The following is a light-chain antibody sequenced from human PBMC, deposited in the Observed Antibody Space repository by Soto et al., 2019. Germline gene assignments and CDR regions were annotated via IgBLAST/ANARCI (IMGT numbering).Light chain of an antibody. CDR3: SSYTNSNTDV. CDR2: EVS. Sequence: QYALTQPPSVSGSPGQSVTISCTGSSSDVGFYNTVSWYQQAPGTVPKLMIFEVSNRPSGVPDRFSGSKSGNTASLTISGLQAEDEADYYCSSYTNSNTDVFGTGTKLTVL. V-gene: IGLV2-18*02. J-gene: IGLJ1*01. CDR1: SSDVGFYNT.